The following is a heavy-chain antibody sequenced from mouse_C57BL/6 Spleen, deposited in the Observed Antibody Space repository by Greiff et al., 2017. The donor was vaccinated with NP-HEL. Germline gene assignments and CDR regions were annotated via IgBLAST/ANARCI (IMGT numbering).Heavy chain of an antibody. J-gene: IGHJ3*01. CDR2: IYPGDGDT. CDR3: ARSARGWFAY. Sequence: QVQLKESGPELVKPGASVKISCKASGYAFSSSWMNWVKQRPGKGLEWIGRIYPGDGDTNYNGKFKGKATLTADKSSSTAYMQLSSLTSEDSAVYFCARSARGWFAYWGQGTLVTVSA. V-gene: IGHV1-82*01. CDR1: GYAFSSSW.